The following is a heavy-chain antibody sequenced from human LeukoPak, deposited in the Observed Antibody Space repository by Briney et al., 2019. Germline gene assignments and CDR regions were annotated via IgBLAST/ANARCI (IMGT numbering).Heavy chain of an antibody. CDR3: ARGVYSYGFDFDY. V-gene: IGHV1-8*01. Sequence: ASVKVSCKASGYTFTSYDINWVRQATGQGLEWMGWMNPNSGNTGYAQKFQGRVTMTRNTSISTAYMELSSLRSEDTDVYYCARGVYSYGFDFDYWGQGTLVTVSS. J-gene: IGHJ4*02. D-gene: IGHD5-18*01. CDR2: MNPNSGNT. CDR1: GYTFTSYD.